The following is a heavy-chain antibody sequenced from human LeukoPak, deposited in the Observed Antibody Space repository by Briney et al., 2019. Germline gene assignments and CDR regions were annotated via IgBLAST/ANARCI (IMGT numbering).Heavy chain of an antibody. D-gene: IGHD3-22*01. V-gene: IGHV1-24*01. CDR2: FDPEDGET. CDR3: ATEKPPSDYDSSGYYHY. CDR1: GGTFSSYA. J-gene: IGHJ4*02. Sequence: ASVKVSCKASGGTFSSYAISWVRQAPGQGLEWMGGFDPEDGETIYAQKFQGRVTMTEDTSTDTAYMELSSLRSEDTAVYYCATEKPPSDYDSSGYYHYWGQGTLVTVSS.